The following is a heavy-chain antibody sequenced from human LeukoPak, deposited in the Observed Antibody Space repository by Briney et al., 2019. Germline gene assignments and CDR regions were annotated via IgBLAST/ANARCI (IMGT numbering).Heavy chain of an antibody. D-gene: IGHD3-10*01. V-gene: IGHV3-23*01. Sequence: GGSLSCSGAASGFTFSSFAWAWVGQAQGMGWNGSTAISGSGGSTYYADSVKGRFTISRDNSKNTLYLQMNSLRAEDTAVYYCAKGGFGRGVDYWGQGTLVTVSS. CDR1: GFTFSSFA. J-gene: IGHJ4*02. CDR2: ISGSGGST. CDR3: AKGGFGRGVDY.